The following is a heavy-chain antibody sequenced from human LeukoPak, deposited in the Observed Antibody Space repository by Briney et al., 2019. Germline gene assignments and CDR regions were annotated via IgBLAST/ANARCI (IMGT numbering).Heavy chain of an antibody. J-gene: IGHJ5*02. D-gene: IGHD3-3*01. V-gene: IGHV4-59*01. CDR3: ARRFRTLDP. CDR2: IYYNGST. Sequence: SETLSLTCTVSGGSISVYYWTWIRQPPGKGLEWIGHIYYNGSTNYNPSLKSRVTISVDTSKNQFSLKLSSVTAADTAVYYCARRFRTLDPWGQGTLVTVSS. CDR1: GGSISVYY.